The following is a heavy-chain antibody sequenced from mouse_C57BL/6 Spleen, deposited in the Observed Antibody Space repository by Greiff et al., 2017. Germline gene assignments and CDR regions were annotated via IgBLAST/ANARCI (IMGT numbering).Heavy chain of an antibody. CDR1: GYTFTDYN. Sequence: VQLQQSGPELVKPGASVKIPCKASGYTFTDYNMDWVKQSHGKSLEWIGDINPNNGGTIYNQKFKGKATLTVDKSSSTAYMELRSLTSEDTAVDYCARNPLGEGDLYFDVWGTGTTVTVSS. V-gene: IGHV1-18*01. CDR2: INPNNGGT. CDR3: ARNPLGEGDLYFDV. D-gene: IGHD4-1*01. J-gene: IGHJ1*03.